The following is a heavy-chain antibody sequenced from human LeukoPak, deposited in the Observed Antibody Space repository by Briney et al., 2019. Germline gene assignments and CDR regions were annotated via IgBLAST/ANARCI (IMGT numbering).Heavy chain of an antibody. J-gene: IGHJ4*02. CDR2: ISSSSSYI. CDR3: ARERGAGLSSSWVDY. D-gene: IGHD6-13*01. V-gene: IGHV3-21*01. CDR1: GFTFSSYS. Sequence: GSLRLSCAASGFTFSSYSMNWVRQAPGKGLEWVSSISSSSSYIYYADSVKGRFTISKDNAKNSLYLQMNSLRAEDTAVYYCARERGAGLSSSWVDYWGQGTLVAVSS.